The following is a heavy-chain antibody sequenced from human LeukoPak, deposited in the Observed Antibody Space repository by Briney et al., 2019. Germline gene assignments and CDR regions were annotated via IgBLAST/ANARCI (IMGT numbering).Heavy chain of an antibody. Sequence: ASVEVSCKASGGTFSSYAISWVRQAPGQGLEWMGRIIPILGIANYAQKFQGRVTITADKSTSTAYMELSSLRSEDTAVYYCANYARYYFDYWGQGTLVTVSS. CDR3: ANYARYYFDY. D-gene: IGHD2-2*01. J-gene: IGHJ4*02. V-gene: IGHV1-69*04. CDR2: IIPILGIA. CDR1: GGTFSSYA.